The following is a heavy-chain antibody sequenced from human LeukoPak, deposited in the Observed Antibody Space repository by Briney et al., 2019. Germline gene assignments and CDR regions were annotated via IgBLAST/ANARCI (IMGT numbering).Heavy chain of an antibody. CDR1: GFIFSSYG. CDR2: ISSDESEE. CDR3: AKGGVSSAYHPVDY. V-gene: IGHV3-30*18. J-gene: IGHJ4*02. Sequence: GSSLRLSCAASGFIFSSYGMHWVRHAPGKGLEWVAGISSDESEEFYVGSVKGRFITSRDSSKSMLYLQMNSLRIEDTAVYYCAKGGVSSAYHPVDYWGQGTLLTVSP. D-gene: IGHD3-22*01.